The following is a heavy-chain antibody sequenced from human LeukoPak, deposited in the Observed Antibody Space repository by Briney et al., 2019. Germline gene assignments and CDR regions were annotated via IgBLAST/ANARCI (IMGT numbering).Heavy chain of an antibody. CDR2: IYYSGST. J-gene: IGHJ4*02. CDR3: ARSRTLWFGEGFDY. Sequence: SETPSLTRTVPGGSISSYYWSWSRQPPGKGLEWIGYIYYSGSTNYQPSIKSRVTISVDTSKHQCSLKLSSVTATNTAVYYCARSRTLWFGEGFDYWGQRTLVTVSS. D-gene: IGHD3-10*01. CDR1: GGSISSYY. V-gene: IGHV4-59*08.